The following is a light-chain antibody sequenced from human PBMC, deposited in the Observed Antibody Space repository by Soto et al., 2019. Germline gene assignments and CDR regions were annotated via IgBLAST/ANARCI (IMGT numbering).Light chain of an antibody. J-gene: IGLJ3*02. CDR1: SSNIGGNY. CDR3: GTWDSSLNAGL. V-gene: IGLV1-51*01. CDR2: DKN. Sequence: QSVLTQPPSVSAAPGQKVIISCSGSSSNIGGNYVSWYQQLPGTAPKLLIYDKNERPSGIPDRFSGSKSGTSATLDITGLQTGDEANFYCGTWDSSLNAGLFGGGTKLTVL.